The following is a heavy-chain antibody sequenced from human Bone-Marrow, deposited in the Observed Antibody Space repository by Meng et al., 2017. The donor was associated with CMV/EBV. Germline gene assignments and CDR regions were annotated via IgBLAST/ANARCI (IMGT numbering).Heavy chain of an antibody. CDR1: GFTFDDYA. CDR2: ISWNSGSI. CDR3: ARTLYYYDSSGSANAFDI. V-gene: IGHV3-9*01. Sequence: SLKISCAASGFTFDDYAMHWVRQAPGKGLEWVSGISWNSGSIGYADSVKGRFTISRDNAKNSLYLQMNSLRAEDTALYYCARTLYYYDSSGSANAFDIWGQGTMVTVSS. D-gene: IGHD3-22*01. J-gene: IGHJ3*02.